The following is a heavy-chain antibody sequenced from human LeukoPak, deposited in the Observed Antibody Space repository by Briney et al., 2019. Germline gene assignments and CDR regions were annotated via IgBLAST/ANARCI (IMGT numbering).Heavy chain of an antibody. J-gene: IGHJ5*02. D-gene: IGHD3-22*01. Sequence: ASVKVSCKASGYTFTSYAMNWVRQAPGQGLEWMGWINTNTGNPTYAQGFTGRFVFSLDTSVSTAYLQISSLKAEDTAVYYCARVDYYDSSGSHPPSWFDPWGQGTLVTVSS. CDR3: ARVDYYDSSGSHPPSWFDP. CDR2: INTNTGNP. CDR1: GYTFTSYA. V-gene: IGHV7-4-1*02.